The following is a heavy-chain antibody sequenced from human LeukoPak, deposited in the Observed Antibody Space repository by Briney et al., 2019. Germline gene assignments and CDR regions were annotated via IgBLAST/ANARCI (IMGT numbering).Heavy chain of an antibody. D-gene: IGHD3-3*01. CDR2: IYASGST. V-gene: IGHV4-61*02. CDR3: ARSGYSNFDY. J-gene: IGHJ4*02. CDR1: GGSLSSGSDY. Sequence: SETLSLTCTVSGGSLSSGSDYWSWIRQSAGKGLEWIGRIYASGSTNYKPSLKSRVTISVDTSKNQFSLKLSSVTAADTAVYYCARSGYSNFDYWGQGTLVTVSS.